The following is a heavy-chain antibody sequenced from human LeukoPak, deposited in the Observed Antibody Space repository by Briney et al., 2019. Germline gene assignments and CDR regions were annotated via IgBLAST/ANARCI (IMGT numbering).Heavy chain of an antibody. V-gene: IGHV4-59*01. J-gene: IGHJ3*02. CDR3: ARDVFSSSWPYDAFDI. CDR1: GGSISSYY. CDR2: IYDSGST. D-gene: IGHD6-13*01. Sequence: SETLSLTCTVSGGSISSYYWNWVRQPPGKGLEWIGYIYDSGSTNYNPSLKSRVTISIDTSKNQFSLSLNSVTTADTAVYYCARDVFSSSWPYDAFDIWGQGTMVTVSS.